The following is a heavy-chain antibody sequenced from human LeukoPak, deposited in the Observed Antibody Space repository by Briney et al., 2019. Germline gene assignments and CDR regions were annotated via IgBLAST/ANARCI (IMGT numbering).Heavy chain of an antibody. J-gene: IGHJ6*03. Sequence: GASVKVSCKASGGTLSRFSISWVRQAPGQGLEYMGGIIPSFGTANYAQKFQGRVTITADESTGTAYMELSSLRSEDTAVYYCARFPSGAEYRHYFHMDVWGKGTTVTVSS. D-gene: IGHD2-2*01. CDR2: IIPSFGTA. CDR3: ARFPSGAEYRHYFHMDV. CDR1: GGTLSRFS. V-gene: IGHV1-69*13.